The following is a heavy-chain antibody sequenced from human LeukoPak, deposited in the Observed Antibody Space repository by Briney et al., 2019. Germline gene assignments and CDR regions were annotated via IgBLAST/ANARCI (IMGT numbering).Heavy chain of an antibody. Sequence: SETLSLTCTVSGGSISSYYWSWIRQPPGKGLEWIGYIYYVGSTNYNPSLKSRVTLSVDTSRNQFSLSLRSMTAADTAVYYCARTEPSGTTSHWGQGTLVTVSS. J-gene: IGHJ4*02. CDR2: IYYVGST. D-gene: IGHD1-1*01. CDR1: GGSISSYY. CDR3: ARTEPSGTTSH. V-gene: IGHV4-59*01.